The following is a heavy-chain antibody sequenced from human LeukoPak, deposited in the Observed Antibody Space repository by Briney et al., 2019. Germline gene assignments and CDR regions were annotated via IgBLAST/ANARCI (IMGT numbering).Heavy chain of an antibody. CDR2: ISYDGSNK. V-gene: IGHV3-30-3*01. CDR1: GFTFSSYA. J-gene: IGHJ4*02. D-gene: IGHD5-18*01. Sequence: PGRSLRLSCAASGFTFSSYAMHWVRQAPGKGLEWVAVISYDGSNKYYADSVKGRFTISRDNSKNTLYLQMNSLRVKDTAVYYCASDREDTANLHYFDYWGQGTLVTVSS. CDR3: ASDREDTANLHYFDY.